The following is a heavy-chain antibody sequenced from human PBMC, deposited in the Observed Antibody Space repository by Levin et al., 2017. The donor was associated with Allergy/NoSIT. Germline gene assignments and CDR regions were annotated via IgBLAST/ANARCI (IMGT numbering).Heavy chain of an antibody. Sequence: GESLKISCAVSGFTFDNYAIHWVRQPPGKGLEWVAVISYDGSNKYYADSVKGRFTVSRDNSKNTLYLQMNSLRTEDTAVYSCARDPRSYSTGVDYWGQGTLVTVSS. CDR2: ISYDGSNK. CDR3: ARDPRSYSTGVDY. J-gene: IGHJ4*02. V-gene: IGHV3-30-3*01. D-gene: IGHD1-26*01. CDR1: GFTFDNYA.